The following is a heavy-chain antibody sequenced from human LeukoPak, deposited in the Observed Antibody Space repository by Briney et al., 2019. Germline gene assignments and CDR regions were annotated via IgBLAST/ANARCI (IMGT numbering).Heavy chain of an antibody. J-gene: IGHJ4*02. CDR1: GGSISSNNW. CDR3: ASNTGTVFDY. CDR2: IYHSGNA. Sequence: SETLSLTCAVSGGSISSNNWWSWVRQPPGKGLEWIGEIYHSGNANYNPSLKTRVTMSVDKSKNQFSLKLTSVTAADTAAYYCASNTGTVFDYWGQGALVTVSS. D-gene: IGHD7-27*01. V-gene: IGHV4-4*02.